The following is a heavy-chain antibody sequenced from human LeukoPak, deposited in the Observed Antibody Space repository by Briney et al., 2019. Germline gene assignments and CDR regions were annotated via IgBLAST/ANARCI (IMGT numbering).Heavy chain of an antibody. V-gene: IGHV4-59*01. J-gene: IGHJ3*02. Sequence: SETLSLTCTVSGGSISSYYWSWIRQPPGKGLEWIGYIYYSGSTNYNPSLKSRVTISVDTSKNQFSLKLSSVTAADTAVYYCAREVASYYGSSDAFDIWGQGTVVTVSS. CDR2: IYYSGST. D-gene: IGHD3-10*01. CDR1: GGSISSYY. CDR3: AREVASYYGSSDAFDI.